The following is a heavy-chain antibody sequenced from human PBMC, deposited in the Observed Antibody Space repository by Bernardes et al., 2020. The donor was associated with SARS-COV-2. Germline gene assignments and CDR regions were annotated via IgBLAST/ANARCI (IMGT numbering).Heavy chain of an antibody. D-gene: IGHD3-16*01. CDR1: GFTFSSYG. Sequence: GGSLRLSCAASGFTFSSYGMHWVRQAPGKGLEWVAVIWYDGSNKYYADSVKGRFTISRDNSKNTLYLQMNSRRAEDTAVYYCAGGASLAVEAGYGMDVWGQGTTVTVSS. CDR3: AGGASLAVEAGYGMDV. J-gene: IGHJ6*02. CDR2: IWYDGSNK. V-gene: IGHV3-33*08.